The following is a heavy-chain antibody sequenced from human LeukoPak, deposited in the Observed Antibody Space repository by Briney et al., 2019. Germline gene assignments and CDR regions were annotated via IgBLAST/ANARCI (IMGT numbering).Heavy chain of an antibody. CDR2: IIPIFGTA. V-gene: IGHV1-69*05. CDR1: GGTFSSYA. Sequence: GASVKVSCKASGGTFSSYAISWVRQAPGQGLEWMGGIIPIFGTANYAQKFQGRVTITRNTSISTAYMELSSLRSEDTAVYYCARAGNSDFDYWGQGTLVTVSS. D-gene: IGHD4-23*01. J-gene: IGHJ4*02. CDR3: ARAGNSDFDY.